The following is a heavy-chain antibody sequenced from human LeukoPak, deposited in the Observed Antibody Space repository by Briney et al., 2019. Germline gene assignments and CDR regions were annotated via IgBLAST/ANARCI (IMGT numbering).Heavy chain of an antibody. V-gene: IGHV1-18*01. CDR2: INSYNGET. CDR3: ARVDLDLYMDV. D-gene: IGHD3-3*01. CDR1: GYTFSNYG. Sequence: ASVKVSCKASGYTFSNYGITWVRQAPGQGLEWMGWINSYNGETTYVQKFQGRITMTTDTSTSTAYMELRSLSSDDTAVYYCARVDLDLYMDVWGKGTTVTVSS. J-gene: IGHJ6*03.